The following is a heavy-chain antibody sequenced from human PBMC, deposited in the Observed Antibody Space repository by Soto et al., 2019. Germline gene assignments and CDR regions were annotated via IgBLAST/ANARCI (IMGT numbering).Heavy chain of an antibody. D-gene: IGHD2-15*01. CDR1: GFTVSYNY. V-gene: IGHV3-33*08. CDR2: IWYDGSNK. CDR3: ARDPLRVLRTYYYMDV. J-gene: IGHJ6*03. Sequence: PGGSLRLSCAASGFTVSYNYMSWVRQAPGKGLEWVAVIWYDGSNKYYADSVKGRFTISRDNSKNTLYLQMNSLRAEDTAVYYCARDPLRVLRTYYYMDVWGKGTTVTVSS.